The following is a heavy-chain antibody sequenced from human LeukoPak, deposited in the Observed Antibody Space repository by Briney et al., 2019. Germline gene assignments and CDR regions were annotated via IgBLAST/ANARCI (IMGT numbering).Heavy chain of an antibody. J-gene: IGHJ4*02. CDR1: IYTFTSYY. Sequence: ASVKVSCKASIYTFTSYYMHWVRQAPGQGLEWMGIINPSGGTTSYAQKFQGRVTMTRDTSTSTVYMELSGLRSEDTAVYYCARDGEGFDYWGQGTLVTVSS. D-gene: IGHD7-27*01. V-gene: IGHV1-46*01. CDR3: ARDGEGFDY. CDR2: INPSGGTT.